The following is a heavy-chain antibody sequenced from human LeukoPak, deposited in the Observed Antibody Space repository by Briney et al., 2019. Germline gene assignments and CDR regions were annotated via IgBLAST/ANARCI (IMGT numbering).Heavy chain of an antibody. J-gene: IGHJ3*01. Sequence: PGGSLRLSCEASGFTFSNYALIWVRRAPGKGLEWVSAINGNGGGTYYADAVKGRFTISRDNSKNTLYLQMNSLRAEDTAVYYCERDPNGDYVGAFEFWGQGTMVTVSS. D-gene: IGHD4-17*01. V-gene: IGHV3-23*01. CDR1: GFTFSNYA. CDR2: INGNGGGT. CDR3: ERDPNGDYVGAFEF.